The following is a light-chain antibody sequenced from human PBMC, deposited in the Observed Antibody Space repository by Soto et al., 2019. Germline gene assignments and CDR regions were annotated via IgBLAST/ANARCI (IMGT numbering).Light chain of an antibody. J-gene: IGKJ5*01. CDR1: ESISRH. V-gene: IGKV1-39*01. Sequence: DIQMTQSPSSLSASVGDRVTITCPASESISRHLNWYQQKPGKAPKLLIYAASSLQNGVPSRFSGSGSGTDFTLTISNLQPEDFATYYCQQSYSTLSITFGQGTRLEIK. CDR2: AAS. CDR3: QQSYSTLSIT.